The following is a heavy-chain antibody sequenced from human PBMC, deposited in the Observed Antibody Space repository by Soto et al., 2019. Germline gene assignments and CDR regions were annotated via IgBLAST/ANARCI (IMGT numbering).Heavy chain of an antibody. CDR3: ASDRYAYGSGRTIDY. Sequence: QVQLVQSGAEVKKPGSSVKVSCKASGGTFSSYTVSWVRQAPGQGLEWMGRIVPILGVPNYAQRFQGRVTITAEKGTNTAYMELSSLRSEDTALYYFASDRYAYGSGRTIDYWGQGPLVTVSS. CDR1: GGTFSSYT. CDR2: IVPILGVP. J-gene: IGHJ4*02. D-gene: IGHD3-10*01. V-gene: IGHV1-69*02.